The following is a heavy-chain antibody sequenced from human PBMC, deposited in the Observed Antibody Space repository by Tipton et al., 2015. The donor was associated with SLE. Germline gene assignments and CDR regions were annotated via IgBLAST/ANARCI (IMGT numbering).Heavy chain of an antibody. V-gene: IGHV3-74*01. D-gene: IGHD2-15*01. J-gene: IGHJ5*02. Sequence: SLRLSCAASGFTFSSYWMHWVRQAPGKGLVWVSRINSDGSSTSYADSVKGRFTISRDNAKNTLYLQMNSLRAEDTAVYYCARDVVHVWWVDPWGQGTLVTVSS. CDR2: INSDGSST. CDR1: GFTFSSYW. CDR3: ARDVVHVWWVDP.